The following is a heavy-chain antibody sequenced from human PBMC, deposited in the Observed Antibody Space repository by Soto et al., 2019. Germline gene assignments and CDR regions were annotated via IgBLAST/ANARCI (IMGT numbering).Heavy chain of an antibody. CDR1: GYTFTSYT. Sequence: QVQLEQSGAEVKKPGASVKVSCKTSGYTFTSYTLHWVRQAPGQGLEWMGWINAGNGREKYSQRSQDRVSLSTEKSAAPAYMELRSPRSEATAMYYWAGGGGWVGEASFDSWGQGTLVTVSS. CDR2: INAGNGRE. J-gene: IGHJ4*02. CDR3: AGGGGWVGEASFDS. D-gene: IGHD3-10*01. V-gene: IGHV1-3*01.